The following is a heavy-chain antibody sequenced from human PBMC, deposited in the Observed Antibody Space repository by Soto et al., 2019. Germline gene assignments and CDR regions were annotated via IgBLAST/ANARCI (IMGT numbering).Heavy chain of an antibody. D-gene: IGHD3-22*01. CDR2: IYYSGST. J-gene: IGHJ6*02. V-gene: IGHV4-59*07. CDR1: GGSISSYY. Sequence: SDTLSLTCTVSGGSISSYYWSWIRQPPGKGLEWIGYIYYSGSTNYNPSLKSRVTISVDTSKNQFSLKLSSVTAADTAVYYCASGKYYYDSSGHGYYYYYGMDVWGQGTTVTVSS. CDR3: ASGKYYYDSSGHGYYYYYGMDV.